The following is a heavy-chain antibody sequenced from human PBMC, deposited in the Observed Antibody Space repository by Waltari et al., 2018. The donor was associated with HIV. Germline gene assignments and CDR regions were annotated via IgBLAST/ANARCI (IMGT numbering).Heavy chain of an antibody. V-gene: IGHV4-34*01. CDR2: IEHSGSI. D-gene: IGHD7-27*01. CDR1: GGSFSGYY. CDR3: ARGSWGSGMDV. Sequence: QVRLQQWGAGLLKPSETLSLTCAVYGGSFSGYYWSWIRQSPGKGLECIGEIEHSGSINYNPSLKSRVIISVDRYKNQFSLKLTSVTAADTARYFCARGSWGSGMDVWGLGTTVIVSS. J-gene: IGHJ6*02.